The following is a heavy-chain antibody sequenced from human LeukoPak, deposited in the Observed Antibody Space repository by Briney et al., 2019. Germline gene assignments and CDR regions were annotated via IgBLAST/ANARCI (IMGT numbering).Heavy chain of an antibody. CDR3: ARDYGDYVSWFDP. D-gene: IGHD4-17*01. CDR2: INCNSGGT. Sequence: ASVKVSCKASGYTFSRYYMHWVRQAPGQGLEWMGWINCNSGGTDYAQKFQGRVTMTRDASVSTAYLELSSLTSDDTAVYYCARDYGDYVSWFDPWGRGTLVTVSS. V-gene: IGHV1-2*02. J-gene: IGHJ5*02. CDR1: GYTFSRYY.